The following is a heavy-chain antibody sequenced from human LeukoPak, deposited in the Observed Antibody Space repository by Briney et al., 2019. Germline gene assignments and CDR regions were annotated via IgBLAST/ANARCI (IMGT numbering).Heavy chain of an antibody. V-gene: IGHV3-30*18. J-gene: IGHJ4*02. CDR3: AKDHGISFDY. CDR2: ISYDGSDQ. CDR1: GFSFSTYA. Sequence: GGSLRLSCAASGFSFSTYAMHWVRQAPGKGLEWVAFISYDGSDQHYADSVECLFTVSRDYSKNTLYLQINSLSGEDTAVFYFAKDHGISFDYSGQGNLVT. D-gene: IGHD1-14*01.